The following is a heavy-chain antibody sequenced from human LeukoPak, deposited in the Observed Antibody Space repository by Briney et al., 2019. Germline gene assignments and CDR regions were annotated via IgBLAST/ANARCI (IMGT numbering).Heavy chain of an antibody. CDR3: ARDLGWGDSYGSSFDY. Sequence: GGSLRLSCAASGFTFSSYWMHWVRQAPGKGLEWVANIKQVGGEKYYVDSVKGRFTISRDNAKNSLYLQMNSLRADDTAVYFCARDLGWGDSYGSSFDYWGHGTLVTVSS. V-gene: IGHV3-7*05. CDR2: IKQVGGEK. J-gene: IGHJ4*01. CDR1: GFTFSSYW. D-gene: IGHD5-18*01.